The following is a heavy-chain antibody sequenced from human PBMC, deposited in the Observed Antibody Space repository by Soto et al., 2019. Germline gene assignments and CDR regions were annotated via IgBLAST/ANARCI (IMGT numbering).Heavy chain of an antibody. CDR1: GGSVSSGSYY. V-gene: IGHV4-61*01. Sequence: SETLSLTCTVSGGSVSSGSYYWSWIRQPPGKGLEWIGYIYYSGSTNYNPSLKSRVTISVDTSKNQFSLKLSSVTAADTAVYYCARGPSGYYLYYYYGMDVWGQGTTVTVSS. CDR3: ARGPSGYYLYYYYGMDV. J-gene: IGHJ6*02. CDR2: IYYSGST. D-gene: IGHD3-3*01.